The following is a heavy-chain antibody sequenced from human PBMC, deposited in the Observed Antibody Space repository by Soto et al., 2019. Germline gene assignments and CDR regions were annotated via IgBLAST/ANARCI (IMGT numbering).Heavy chain of an antibody. J-gene: IGHJ4*02. CDR3: ARGPRGYSYGRLDY. CDR1: GGSFSGYY. D-gene: IGHD5-18*01. V-gene: IGHV4-34*01. Sequence: SETLSLTCAVYGGSFSGYYWSWIRQPPGKGLEWIGEINHSGSTNYNPSLKSRVTISVDTSKNQFSLKLSSVTAADTAVYYCARGPRGYSYGRLDYWGQGTLVTVSS. CDR2: INHSGST.